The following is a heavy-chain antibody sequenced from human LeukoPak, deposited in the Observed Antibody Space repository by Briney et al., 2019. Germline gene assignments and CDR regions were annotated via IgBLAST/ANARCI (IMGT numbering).Heavy chain of an antibody. D-gene: IGHD3-22*01. CDR3: ASDRYYYDSSGYYSHYWYFDL. Sequence: PGGSLRLSCAASGFTFSNAWMSWVRQAPGKGLEWVGRIKSKTDGGTTDYADSVKGRFTISRDNSKNTLYLQMNSLRAEDTAVYYCASDRYYYDSSGYYSHYWYFDLWGRGTLVTVSS. V-gene: IGHV3-15*01. CDR1: GFTFSNAW. CDR2: IKSKTDGGTT. J-gene: IGHJ2*01.